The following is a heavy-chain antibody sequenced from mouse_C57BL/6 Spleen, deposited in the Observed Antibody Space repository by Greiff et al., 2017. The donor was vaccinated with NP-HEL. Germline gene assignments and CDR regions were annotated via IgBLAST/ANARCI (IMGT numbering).Heavy chain of an antibody. J-gene: IGHJ2*01. CDR3: ARSGGNYLYYCDY. Sequence: QVQLQQSGAELVRPGTSVKMSCKASGYTFTNYWIGWAKQRPGHGLEWIGDIYPGGGYTNYNEKFKGKATLTADKSSSTAYMQCSSLTSEDSAIYYCARSGGNYLYYCDYWGQGTTLTVSS. V-gene: IGHV1-63*01. CDR1: GYTFTNYW. D-gene: IGHD2-1*01. CDR2: IYPGGGYT.